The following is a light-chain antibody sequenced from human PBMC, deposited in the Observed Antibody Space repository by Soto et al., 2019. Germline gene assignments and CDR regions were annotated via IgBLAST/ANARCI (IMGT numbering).Light chain of an antibody. J-gene: IGKJ1*01. Sequence: AIRMTQSPSSLSASTGDRVTITCRASQGISSYLAWYQQKPGKAPKLLIYAASTLQSGVPSRFSGSGSGTDFTLTISCLQSEDFATYSCQQSYSITWTFGQGTKVDIK. CDR1: QGISSY. V-gene: IGKV1-8*01. CDR3: QQSYSITWT. CDR2: AAS.